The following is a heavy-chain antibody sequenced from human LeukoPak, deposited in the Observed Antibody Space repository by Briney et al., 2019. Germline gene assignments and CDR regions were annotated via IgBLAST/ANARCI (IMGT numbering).Heavy chain of an antibody. Sequence: GGSLRLSCAASGFTFSSYAMSWVRQAPGKGLEWVSAISGSGGSTYYADSVKGRFTISRDNSKNTLYLQMNSLRAEDTVVYYCAKDGQSGYSYGGGQGTLVTVSS. V-gene: IGHV3-23*01. D-gene: IGHD5-18*01. J-gene: IGHJ4*02. CDR3: AKDGQSGYSYG. CDR1: GFTFSSYA. CDR2: ISGSGGST.